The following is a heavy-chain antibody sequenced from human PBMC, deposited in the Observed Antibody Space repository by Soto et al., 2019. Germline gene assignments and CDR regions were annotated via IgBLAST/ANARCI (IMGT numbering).Heavy chain of an antibody. CDR1: GDSISSYY. CDR2: IYYSGST. CDR3: ARGQKGYYGSGSYYKINWFDP. V-gene: IGHV4-59*12. Sequence: PSETLSLTCPVSGDSISSYYWSWIRQPPGKGLEWIGYIYYSGSTNYNPSLKSRVTISVDTSKNQFSLKLSSVTAADTAVYYCARGQKGYYGSGSYYKINWFDPWGQGTLVTVSS. J-gene: IGHJ5*02. D-gene: IGHD3-10*01.